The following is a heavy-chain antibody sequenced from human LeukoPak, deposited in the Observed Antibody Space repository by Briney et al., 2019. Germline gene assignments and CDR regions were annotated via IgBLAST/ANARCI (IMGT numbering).Heavy chain of an antibody. Sequence: SETLSLTCTVSGGSISNYWTWIRQPPGKGLEWIGYIYYSGSTNYNPSLKSRVTISVDTSKNQFSLKLTSVTAADTAVYYCARDVAYSVAATLINWFDPWGQGTLVTVSS. V-gene: IGHV4-59*01. J-gene: IGHJ5*02. CDR1: GGSISNY. D-gene: IGHD2-15*01. CDR2: IYYSGST. CDR3: ARDVAYSVAATLINWFDP.